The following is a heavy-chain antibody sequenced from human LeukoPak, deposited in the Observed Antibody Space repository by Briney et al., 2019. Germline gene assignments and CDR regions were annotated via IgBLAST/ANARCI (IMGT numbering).Heavy chain of an antibody. V-gene: IGHV3-15*01. J-gene: IGHJ4*02. CDR2: IQRGGTT. D-gene: IGHD2-15*01. CDR1: GFSFSGAW. Sequence: PGGSLRLSCATSGFSFSGAWLSWVRQAPGKGLEWIGRIQRGGTTDYAAPVKGRFTISRDDSKATLYLQMNSLKTEDTAIYYCTTVTLFYLGGQGTLVTVSS. CDR3: TTVTLFYL.